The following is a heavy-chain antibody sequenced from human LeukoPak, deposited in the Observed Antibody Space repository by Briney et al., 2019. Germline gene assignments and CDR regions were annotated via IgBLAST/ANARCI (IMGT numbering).Heavy chain of an antibody. V-gene: IGHV3-15*01. CDR2: IKSKTDGGTT. CDR3: TTFIRDSSGYYQDDAFDI. J-gene: IGHJ3*02. CDR1: GFTFSNAW. Sequence: GGSLRLSCAASGFTFSNAWMSWVRQAPGKGLEWVGRIKSKTDGGTTDYAAPVKGRFTISRDDSKNTLHLQMNSLKTEDTAVYYCTTFIRDSSGYYQDDAFDIWGQGTMVTVSS. D-gene: IGHD3-22*01.